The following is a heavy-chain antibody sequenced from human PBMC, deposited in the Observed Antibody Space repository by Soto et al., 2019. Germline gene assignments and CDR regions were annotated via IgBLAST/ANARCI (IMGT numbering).Heavy chain of an antibody. Sequence: GASVKVSCKASGYTFTSYDINWVRQATGQGLEWMGWMNPNSGNTGYAQKFQGRVTMTRNTSISTAYMELSSLRSEVTAVYYCARGTHYDFWSGYYPYYYYYMDVWGKGTTVTVSS. J-gene: IGHJ6*03. D-gene: IGHD3-3*01. CDR1: GYTFTSYD. CDR2: MNPNSGNT. CDR3: ARGTHYDFWSGYYPYYYYYMDV. V-gene: IGHV1-8*01.